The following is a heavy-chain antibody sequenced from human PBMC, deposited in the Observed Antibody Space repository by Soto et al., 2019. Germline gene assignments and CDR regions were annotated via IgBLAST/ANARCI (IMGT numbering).Heavy chain of an antibody. CDR2: IYYSGST. CDR1: GGSISSGDYY. J-gene: IGHJ6*02. D-gene: IGHD3-16*01. V-gene: IGHV4-30-4*01. Sequence: QVQLQESGPGLVKPSQTLSLTCTVSGGSISSGDYYWSWIRQPPGKGLEWIGYIYYSGSTYYNPSLRGRVSISVATSKDQFSLKLSSVTAADTAVYYCASHDYAHYGMAVWGQGTTVTVSS. CDR3: ASHDYAHYGMAV.